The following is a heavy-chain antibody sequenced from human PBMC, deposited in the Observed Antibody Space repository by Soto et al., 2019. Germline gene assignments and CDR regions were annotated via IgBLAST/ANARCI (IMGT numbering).Heavy chain of an antibody. D-gene: IGHD4-17*01. Sequence: SETLSLTCTVSGGSICSYYWSWIRQPPGKGLEWIGYIYYSGSTNYNPSLKSRVTISVDTSKNQFSLKLSSVTAADTAVYYCARQVSKRVYGDYVNYMDVWGKGTTVTVSS. J-gene: IGHJ6*03. CDR1: GGSICSYY. CDR3: ARQVSKRVYGDYVNYMDV. CDR2: IYYSGST. V-gene: IGHV4-59*08.